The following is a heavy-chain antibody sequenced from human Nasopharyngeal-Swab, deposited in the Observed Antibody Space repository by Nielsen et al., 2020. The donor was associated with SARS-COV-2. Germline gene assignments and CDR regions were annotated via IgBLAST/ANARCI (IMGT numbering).Heavy chain of an antibody. D-gene: IGHD2-15*01. CDR2: IDTVGSST. CDR1: GFTFSSYW. Sequence: GESLKISCAASGFTFSSYWMHWVRQAPGKGLVWVSRIDTVGSSTIYADSVKGRFAISRDNAHNTLYLQMNSLTAEDAAVYYCARGVGPQPLPSYFDYWGQGTLVTVSS. J-gene: IGHJ4*02. CDR3: ARGVGPQPLPSYFDY. V-gene: IGHV3-74*01.